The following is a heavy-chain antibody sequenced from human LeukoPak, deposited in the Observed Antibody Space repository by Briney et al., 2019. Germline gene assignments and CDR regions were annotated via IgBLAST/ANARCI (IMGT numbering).Heavy chain of an antibody. Sequence: ASVKVSCKTSGFTFSTSAVQWVRQARGQRLEWIGWIIVGSGATNYAQSLQGRFTITRDMSTNTAYMELSSLGSEDSAVYYCAAELYGVYTDCCTFHLWGQGTVVTVSS. D-gene: IGHD4-17*01. V-gene: IGHV1-58*01. CDR3: AAELYGVYTDCCTFHL. CDR1: GFTFSTSA. J-gene: IGHJ3*01. CDR2: IIVGSGAT.